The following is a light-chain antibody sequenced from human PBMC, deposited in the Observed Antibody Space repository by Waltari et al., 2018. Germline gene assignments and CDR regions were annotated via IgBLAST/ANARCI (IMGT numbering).Light chain of an antibody. CDR2: GEN. J-gene: IGLJ3*02. CDR1: RSNIGRNG. V-gene: IGLV1-44*01. CDR3: ASWDDSLRGHWV. Sequence: QSVLTQPPSSSGTPGQRVTISCSGSRSNIGRNGAIWYQQLPGTAPRILIYGENQPPSGVPDRFSGSKSGTSASLAISGLQSEDEADYYCASWDDSLRGHWVFGGGTKLTVL.